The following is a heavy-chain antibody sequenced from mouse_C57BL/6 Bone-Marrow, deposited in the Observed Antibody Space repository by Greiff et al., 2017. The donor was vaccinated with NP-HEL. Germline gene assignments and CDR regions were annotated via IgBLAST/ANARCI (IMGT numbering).Heavy chain of an antibody. D-gene: IGHD2-2*01. CDR3: TTEGYDAWFAY. J-gene: IGHJ3*01. Sequence: VQLQQSGAELVRPGASVKLSCTASGFNITDDYMHWVKQRPEQGLEWIGWIDPENGDTEYASKFQGKATITADTSSNTAYLQLSSLTSEDTAVYYCTTEGYDAWFAYWGQGTLVTVSA. V-gene: IGHV14-4*01. CDR1: GFNITDDY. CDR2: IDPENGDT.